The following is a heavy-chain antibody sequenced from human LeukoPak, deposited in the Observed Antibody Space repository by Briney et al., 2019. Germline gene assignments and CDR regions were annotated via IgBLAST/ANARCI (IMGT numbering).Heavy chain of an antibody. CDR3: ARYRMATIVVGAFDI. Sequence: ASVKVSCKASGYTFTGYYMHWVRQAPGQGLEWMGRINPNSGGTNYAQKFQGRVTMTRDTSISTAYMELSRLRSDDTAVYYCARYRMATIVVGAFDIWGQGTMVTVSS. J-gene: IGHJ3*02. V-gene: IGHV1-2*06. CDR2: INPNSGGT. D-gene: IGHD5-24*01. CDR1: GYTFTGYY.